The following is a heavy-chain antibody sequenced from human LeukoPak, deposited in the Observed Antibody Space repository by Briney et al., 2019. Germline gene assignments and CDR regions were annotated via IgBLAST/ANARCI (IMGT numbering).Heavy chain of an antibody. CDR3: AKELSVRNQFDY. CDR2: IYSGGST. CDR1: GFTVSSNY. Sequence: PGGSLRLSCAASGFTVSSNYMSWVRQAPGKGLEWVSVIYSGGSTYYADSVKGRFTISRDNPKNTLYLQMNSLRAEDTAVYYCAKELSVRNQFDYWGQGTLVTVSS. D-gene: IGHD1-14*01. J-gene: IGHJ4*02. V-gene: IGHV3-53*01.